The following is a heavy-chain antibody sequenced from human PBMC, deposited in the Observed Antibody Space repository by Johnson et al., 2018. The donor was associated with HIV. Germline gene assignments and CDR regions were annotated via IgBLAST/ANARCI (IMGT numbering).Heavy chain of an antibody. V-gene: IGHV3-7*05. CDR1: GFIISSYW. CDR2: IKKDGSEK. CDR3: ATLNGHAFDI. J-gene: IGHJ3*02. Sequence: EVQLVESGGGLVQPGGSLRLSCAASGFIISSYWMTWVRQAPGKGLEWVANIKKDGSEKYYVDSVKGRFTISRDNAKNSLYLQMNSLRAEDTAVYYCATLNGHAFDIWGQGTMVTVSS.